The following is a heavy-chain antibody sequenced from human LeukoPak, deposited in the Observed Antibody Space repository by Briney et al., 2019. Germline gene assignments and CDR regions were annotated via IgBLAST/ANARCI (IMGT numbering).Heavy chain of an antibody. J-gene: IGHJ4*02. Sequence: GGSLRLSCAASGFTFSSYSMNWVRQAPGKGLEWVSAISSSSSYIYYADSVKGRFTISRDNARNSLYLQMNSLRAEDTAMYYCARDAPYYYDSSGSDYWGQGTLVTVSS. CDR2: ISSSSSYI. CDR3: ARDAPYYYDSSGSDY. V-gene: IGHV3-21*01. CDR1: GFTFSSYS. D-gene: IGHD3-22*01.